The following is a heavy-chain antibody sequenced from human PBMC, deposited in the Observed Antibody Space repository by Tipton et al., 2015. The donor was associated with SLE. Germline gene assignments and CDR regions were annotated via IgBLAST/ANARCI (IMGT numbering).Heavy chain of an antibody. CDR3: VRSWWSHRLDYDH. J-gene: IGHJ4*02. D-gene: IGHD2-15*01. V-gene: IGHV3-48*04. Sequence: SLRLSCAASGFTFSSYGMHWVRQAPGRGLEWLAFISGSSGAIYYADSVKGRFTISRDIAKSSLYLQMNGLRAEDTAVYYCVRSWWSHRLDYDHWGQGTLVVVSS. CDR1: GFTFSSYG. CDR2: ISGSSGAI.